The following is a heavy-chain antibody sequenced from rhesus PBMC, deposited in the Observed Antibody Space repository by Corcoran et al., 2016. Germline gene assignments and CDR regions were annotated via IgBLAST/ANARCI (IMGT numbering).Heavy chain of an antibody. D-gene: IGHD4-23*01. CDR2: IHGSSGNT. J-gene: IGHJ3*01. Sequence: QVQLQASGPGLVTPSATLSLTCAVSGGPISSTYLRLLRPPPGKGLEWIGYIHGSSGNTYYNPARKSRVTISTHTSNNQFSLKLSSVTAEDTAGYYCAREDSNDVYAFDFWGQGLRVTVSS. V-gene: IGHV4-165*01. CDR3: AREDSNDVYAFDF. CDR1: GGPISSTY.